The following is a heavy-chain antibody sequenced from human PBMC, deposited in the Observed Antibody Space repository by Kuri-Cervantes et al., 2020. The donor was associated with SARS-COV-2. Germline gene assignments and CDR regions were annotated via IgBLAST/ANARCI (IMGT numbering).Heavy chain of an antibody. CDR3: ATQGYSDFWSGYYTSRAHGDS. V-gene: IGHV3-23*01. CDR2: ISGSGGST. Sequence: GGSLRLSCAASGFTFSSYAMSWVRQAPGKGLEWVSAISGSGGSTYYADSVKGRFTISRDNSRNTLYLQMHSLRAEDTALYYCATQGYSDFWSGYYTSRAHGDSWGQGTLVTVSS. D-gene: IGHD3-3*01. J-gene: IGHJ4*02. CDR1: GFTFSSYA.